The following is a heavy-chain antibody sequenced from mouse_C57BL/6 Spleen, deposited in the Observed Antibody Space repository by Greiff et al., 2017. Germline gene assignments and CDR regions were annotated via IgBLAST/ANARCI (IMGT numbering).Heavy chain of an antibody. CDR1: GYTFTSYW. J-gene: IGHJ1*03. CDR2: IDPSDSYT. Sequence: QVQLQQPGAELVKPGASVKLSCKASGYTFTSYWMQWVKQRPGQGLEWIGEIDPSDSYTNYNQKFKGKATLTVDTSSSTAYMQLSSLTSEDSAVYYCARGALRHWYFEGWGTGTTVTVSS. CDR3: ARGALRHWYFEG. V-gene: IGHV1-50*01. D-gene: IGHD1-2*01.